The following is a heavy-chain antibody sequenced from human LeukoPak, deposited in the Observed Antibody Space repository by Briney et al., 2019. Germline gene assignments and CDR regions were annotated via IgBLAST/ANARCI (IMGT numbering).Heavy chain of an antibody. V-gene: IGHV4-34*01. CDR2: IYHSGST. J-gene: IGHJ5*02. CDR3: ARYYYDSRLDP. CDR1: GGSFSGYY. D-gene: IGHD3-22*01. Sequence: PSKTLSLTCAVYGGSFSGYYWSWIRQPPGKGLEWIGEIYHSGSTNYNPSLKSRVTISVDKSKNQFSLKLSSVTAADTAVYYCARYYYDSRLDPWGQGTLATVSS.